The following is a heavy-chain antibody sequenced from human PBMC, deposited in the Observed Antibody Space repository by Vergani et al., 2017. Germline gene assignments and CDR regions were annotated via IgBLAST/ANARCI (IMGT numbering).Heavy chain of an antibody. Sequence: EVELVQSGPEMRKPGESLKISCKGSEYSFGNYWIGWVSQMPGKGLEWMGILYPSDADTRYSPSFQGQVTISAAKSIITAFLQWDSLKASDTALYYCARHTTYTDSWGQGTLVTVSS. V-gene: IGHV5-51*01. CDR2: LYPSDADT. D-gene: IGHD1-1*01. J-gene: IGHJ4*02. CDR1: EYSFGNYW. CDR3: ARHTTYTDS.